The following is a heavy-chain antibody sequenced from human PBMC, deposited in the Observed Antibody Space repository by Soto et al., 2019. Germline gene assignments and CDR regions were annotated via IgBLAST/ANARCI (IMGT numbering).Heavy chain of an antibody. J-gene: IGHJ5*02. CDR3: ATGGLFSS. V-gene: IGHV4-34*01. D-gene: IGHD3-3*01. CDR2: INHAGHT. CDR1: NGAFSRSY. Sequence: QVQLQQWGAGLLKPSETLSLTCAIHNGAFSRSYWAWIRQSPQRGLEWLGEINHAGHTEYNPSLIGRVTISADTSNNQFPLSLTSVTAADTDIYYCATGGLFSSWGQGTLVPVSS.